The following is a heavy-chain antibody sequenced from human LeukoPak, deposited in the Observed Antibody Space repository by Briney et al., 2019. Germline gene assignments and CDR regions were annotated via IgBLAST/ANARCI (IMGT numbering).Heavy chain of an antibody. V-gene: IGHV3-23*01. Sequence: GGSLRLSCAASGFTFSSYAMSWVRQAPGKGLEWVSAISGSGGSTYYADSVKGRFTISRDNSKNTLYLQMNSLRAEDTAVYYCAKDIAAAGVGLGYWGQRTLVTVSS. CDR2: ISGSGGST. CDR3: AKDIAAAGVGLGY. D-gene: IGHD6-13*01. CDR1: GFTFSSYA. J-gene: IGHJ4*02.